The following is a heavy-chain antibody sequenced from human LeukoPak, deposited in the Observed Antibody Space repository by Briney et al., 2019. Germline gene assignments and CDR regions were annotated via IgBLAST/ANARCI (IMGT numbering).Heavy chain of an antibody. J-gene: IGHJ4*02. CDR2: IYYSGST. CDR3: ARLHFRQVVWDY. CDR1: GGSISSSSYY. D-gene: IGHD3-22*01. V-gene: IGHV4-39*01. Sequence: SETLSLTCTVSGGSISSSSYYWGWIRQPPGKGLEWIGSIYYSGSTYYNPSLKSRVTISVDTSKNQFSLKLSSVTAADTAVYYCARLHFRQVVWDYWGQGTLVTVSS.